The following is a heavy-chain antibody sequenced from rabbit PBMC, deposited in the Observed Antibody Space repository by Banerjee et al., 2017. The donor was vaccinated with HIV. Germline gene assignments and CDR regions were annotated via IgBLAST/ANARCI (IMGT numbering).Heavy chain of an antibody. CDR2: IDPVFGIT. J-gene: IGHJ4*01. CDR3: ARAGEGGDGYLNL. V-gene: IGHV1S39*01. Sequence: QEQLVESGGGLVQPGGSLKLSCKASGFDFSSYGVSWVRQAPGKGLEWIGYIDPVFGITYYANWVNGRFTISKTSSTTVTLQMASLTVADTATYFCARAGEGGDGYLNLWGPGTLVTVS. D-gene: IGHD5-1*01. CDR1: GFDFSSYG.